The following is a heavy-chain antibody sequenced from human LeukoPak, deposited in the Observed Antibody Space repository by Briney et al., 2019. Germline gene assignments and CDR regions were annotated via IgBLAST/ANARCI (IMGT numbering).Heavy chain of an antibody. D-gene: IGHD1-26*01. J-gene: IGHJ4*02. Sequence: SVKVSCKASGGTFSSYAISWVRQAPGQGLEWMGGIIPIFGTENYAQKFQGRVTITADESTSTAYMELSSLRSEDTAVYYCARAIVGASIVPGSFDYWGQGTLVTVSS. V-gene: IGHV1-69*01. CDR2: IIPIFGTE. CDR1: GGTFSSYA. CDR3: ARAIVGASIVPGSFDY.